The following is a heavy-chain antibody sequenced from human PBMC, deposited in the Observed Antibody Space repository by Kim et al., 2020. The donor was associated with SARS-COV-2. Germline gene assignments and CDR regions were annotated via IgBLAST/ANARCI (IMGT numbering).Heavy chain of an antibody. Sequence: GASLQISCKGSGYSFTSYWIGWVRQMPGKGLEWMGIIYPGDSDTRYSPSFQGQVTISADKSISTAYLQWSSLKASDTAMYYCARLPMNYSNSYHYYYYYMDVWGKGTTVTVSS. CDR1: GYSFTSYW. J-gene: IGHJ6*03. CDR3: ARLPMNYSNSYHYYYYYMDV. D-gene: IGHD4-4*01. CDR2: IYPGDSDT. V-gene: IGHV5-51*01.